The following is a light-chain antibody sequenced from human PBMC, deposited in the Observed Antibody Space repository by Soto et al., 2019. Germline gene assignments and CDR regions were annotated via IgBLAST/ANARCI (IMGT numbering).Light chain of an antibody. CDR2: AAS. J-gene: IGKJ1*01. V-gene: IGKV3-20*01. Sequence: IVLTQAPGTLSLSPGDRATLCCRASQSAGSNFLASYQQRPGQAPRHLIYAASSRATGIPDRFRGSGSGTDFTLTISRLEPEDFAVYYCEHYETFGQGTNVDIK. CDR1: QSAGSNF. CDR3: EHYET.